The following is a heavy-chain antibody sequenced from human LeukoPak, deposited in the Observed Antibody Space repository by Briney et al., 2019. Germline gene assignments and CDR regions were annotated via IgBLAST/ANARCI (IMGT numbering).Heavy chain of an antibody. D-gene: IGHD1-26*01. CDR3: TRLGGSYYTY. V-gene: IGHV3-7*01. J-gene: IGHJ4*02. CDR2: IKQDGGEK. Sequence: GSLRLSCAASGFTFSSYWMSWVRQAPGKGLEWVANIKQDGGEKYYVDSVKGRFTISRDNAKNSLFLQMNSLRAEDTAVCYCTRLGGSYYTYWGQGTLVTVSS. CDR1: GFTFSSYW.